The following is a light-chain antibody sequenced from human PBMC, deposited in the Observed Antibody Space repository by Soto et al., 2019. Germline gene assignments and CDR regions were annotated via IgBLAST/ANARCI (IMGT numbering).Light chain of an antibody. V-gene: IGKV1-5*03. CDR3: QQYNSAMYT. J-gene: IGKJ2*01. CDR1: QSISSW. CDR2: KAS. Sequence: DLQMTQSPSTLSASVGDRVTITCRASQSISSWLAWYQQKPGKAPKLLIYKASSLESGVPSRFSGSGSGTEFTLTISSLQPDDFATYYCQQYNSAMYTFGQGTKLEIK.